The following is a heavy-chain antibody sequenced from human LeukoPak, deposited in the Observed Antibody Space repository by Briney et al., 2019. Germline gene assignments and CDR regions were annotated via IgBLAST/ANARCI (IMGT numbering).Heavy chain of an antibody. V-gene: IGHV3-21*01. CDR2: IGPTGTDR. J-gene: IGHJ4*02. D-gene: IGHD1-14*01. Sequence: GGSLRLSCAASGFTFSSCGFNWVRQAPGKGLEWVSSIGPTGTDRYYADSVRGRFTISRDNAKNSMYLQMDSLRDEDTAVDDCATETIGRHYDYWGQGTLLTVSS. CDR3: ATETIGRHYDY. CDR1: GFTFSSCG.